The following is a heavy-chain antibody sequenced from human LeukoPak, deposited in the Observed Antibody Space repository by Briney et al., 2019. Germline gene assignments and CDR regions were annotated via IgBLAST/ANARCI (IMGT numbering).Heavy chain of an antibody. CDR2: MNPNSGNT. Sequence: GASVKVSCKASGHTFTSYDINWVRQATGQGLEWMGWMNPNSGNTGYAQKFQGRVTMTRNTSISTAYMELSSLRSEDTAVYYCARGPTYYDILTGNAFDIWGQGTMVTASS. V-gene: IGHV1-8*01. J-gene: IGHJ3*02. CDR3: ARGPTYYDILTGNAFDI. CDR1: GHTFTSYD. D-gene: IGHD3-9*01.